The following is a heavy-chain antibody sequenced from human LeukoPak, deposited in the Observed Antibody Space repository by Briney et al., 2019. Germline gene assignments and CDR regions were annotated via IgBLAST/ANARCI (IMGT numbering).Heavy chain of an antibody. V-gene: IGHV3-7*01. J-gene: IGHJ4*02. CDR3: ARDLITGTKVPFDY. D-gene: IGHD1-20*01. Sequence: GGSLRLSCAASGFTFSNSWMTWVRQAPGKGLEWVANIKQDGSETYYVDSVKGRFTVSKDNTKNSLYLQMNSLRAEDTAVYYCARDLITGTKVPFDYWGQGTLVTVSS. CDR1: GFTFSNSW. CDR2: IKQDGSET.